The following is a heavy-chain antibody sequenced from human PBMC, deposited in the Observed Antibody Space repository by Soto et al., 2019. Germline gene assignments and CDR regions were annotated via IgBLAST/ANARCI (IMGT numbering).Heavy chain of an antibody. Sequence: SETLSLTCTVSGGSISSSSYYWGWIRQPPGKGLEWIGSIYYSGSTYYNPSLKSRVTISVDTSKNQFSLKLSSVTAADTAVYYCARASRPYDYYGMDVWGQGTTVTVSS. V-gene: IGHV4-39*07. J-gene: IGHJ6*02. D-gene: IGHD6-6*01. CDR1: GGSISSSSYY. CDR2: IYYSGST. CDR3: ARASRPYDYYGMDV.